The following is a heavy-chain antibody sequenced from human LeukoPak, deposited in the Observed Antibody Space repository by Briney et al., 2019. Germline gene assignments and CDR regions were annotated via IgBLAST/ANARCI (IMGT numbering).Heavy chain of an antibody. CDR1: GGSISSSSYY. J-gene: IGHJ6*02. V-gene: IGHV4-39*07. Sequence: SETLSLTCTVSGGSISSSSYYWGWIRQPPGKGLEWIGEINHSGSTNYNPSLKSRVTISVDTSKNQFSLKLSSVTAADTAVYYCARGNEARRLSGSGHPNYYYYGMDVWGQGTTVTVSS. CDR3: ARGNEARRLSGSGHPNYYYYGMDV. D-gene: IGHD3-10*01. CDR2: INHSGST.